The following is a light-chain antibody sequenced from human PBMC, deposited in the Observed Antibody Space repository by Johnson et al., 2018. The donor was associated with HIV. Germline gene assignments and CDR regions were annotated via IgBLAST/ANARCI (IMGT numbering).Light chain of an antibody. V-gene: IGLV1-51*01. Sequence: QSVLTQPPSMSAAPGQKVTISCSGSSSNIGNNYASWYQQVPGTAPKLLIYDNHKRPSGIPDRFSGSKSGTSATLGITGLQTGDEADYYCGTWDSSLSAYVFGTGTKVTVL. J-gene: IGLJ1*01. CDR3: GTWDSSLSAYV. CDR1: SSNIGNNY. CDR2: DNH.